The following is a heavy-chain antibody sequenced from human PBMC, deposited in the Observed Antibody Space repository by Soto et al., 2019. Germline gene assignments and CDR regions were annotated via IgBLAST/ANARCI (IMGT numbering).Heavy chain of an antibody. CDR1: GFTFSSYG. J-gene: IGHJ4*02. V-gene: IGHV3-30*03. CDR2: ISYDGSNK. D-gene: IGHD3-9*01. CDR3: ARLRQYDILTGYYNPRYYFDY. Sequence: QVQLVESGGGVVQPGRSLRLSCAASGFTFSSYGMHWVRQAPGKGLEWVAVISYDGSNKYYADSVKGRFTISRDNSKNTLYLQMNSLRAEDTAVYYCARLRQYDILTGYYNPRYYFDYWGQGTLVTVSS.